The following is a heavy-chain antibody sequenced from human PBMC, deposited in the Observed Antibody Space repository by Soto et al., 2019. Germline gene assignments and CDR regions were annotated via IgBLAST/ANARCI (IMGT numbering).Heavy chain of an antibody. CDR1: GGSFSTYY. V-gene: IGHV4-34*01. Sequence: QVQLQQWGAGLLKPSETLSLTCAVYGGSFSTYYWTWIRQPPGKGLEWIGEVNHSGGTNYNPSLKSRVTISIDTSKNQFSLKLTSVTAADTAVYFCARGPPRSMAARPAAYYYYATDVWDQGTTVTVSS. J-gene: IGHJ6*02. CDR2: VNHSGGT. CDR3: ARGPPRSMAARPAAYYYYATDV. D-gene: IGHD6-6*01.